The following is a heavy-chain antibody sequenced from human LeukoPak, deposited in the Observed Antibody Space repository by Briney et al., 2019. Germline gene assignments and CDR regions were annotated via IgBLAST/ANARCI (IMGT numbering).Heavy chain of an antibody. CDR1: GGSFSGYY. J-gene: IGHJ6*02. V-gene: IGHV4-30-4*01. CDR3: ARGNGMDV. Sequence: SETLSLTCAVYGGSFSGYYWSWIRQPPGKGLEWIGYIYYSGSTYYNPSLKSRVTISVDTSKNQFSLKLSSVTAADTAVYYCARGNGMDVWGQGTTVTVSS. CDR2: IYYSGST.